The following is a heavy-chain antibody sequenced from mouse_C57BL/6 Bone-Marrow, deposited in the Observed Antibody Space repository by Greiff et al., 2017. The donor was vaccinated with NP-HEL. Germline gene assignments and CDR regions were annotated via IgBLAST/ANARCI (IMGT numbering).Heavy chain of an antibody. CDR3: ARGGDYYGSSHGMDC. Sequence: EVQRVESGGGLVKPGGSLKLSCAASGFTFSSYAMSWVRQTPEKRLEWVATISDGGSYTYYPDNVKGRFTISSDHAKHNLYLQMSYLKTEDTAMYYCARGGDYYGSSHGMDCWGQGTSVTVSS. V-gene: IGHV5-4*01. CDR1: GFTFSSYA. D-gene: IGHD1-1*01. CDR2: ISDGGSYT. J-gene: IGHJ4*01.